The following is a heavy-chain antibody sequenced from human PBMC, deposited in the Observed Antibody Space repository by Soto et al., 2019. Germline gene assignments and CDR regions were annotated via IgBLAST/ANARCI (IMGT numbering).Heavy chain of an antibody. CDR2: ISATGRDT. V-gene: IGHV3-23*01. CDR3: AKGKTSGWYYFDY. D-gene: IGHD6-19*01. J-gene: IGHJ4*02. CDR1: GFTFSNYA. Sequence: GGSLRLSCAASGFTFSNYAMSWVRRAPGKGLEWVSGISATGRDTYYADSVRDRFTISRDSSKNTLYLQMNSLRAEDTAIYYCAKGKTSGWYYFDYWGQGTLVTVSS.